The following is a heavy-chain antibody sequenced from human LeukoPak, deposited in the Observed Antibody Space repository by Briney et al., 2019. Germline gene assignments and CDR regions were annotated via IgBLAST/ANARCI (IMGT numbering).Heavy chain of an antibody. CDR3: AKKESRYCSSTSCLIGMDV. Sequence: GGSLRLSCAASGFTFSNYAMSWVRQASGKGLEWVSAISGSGGSTYYADSVKGRFTISRDNSKNTLYLQMNSLRAEDTAVYYCAKKESRYCSSTSCLIGMDVWGQGTTVTVSS. D-gene: IGHD2-2*01. CDR1: GFTFSNYA. CDR2: ISGSGGST. V-gene: IGHV3-23*01. J-gene: IGHJ6*02.